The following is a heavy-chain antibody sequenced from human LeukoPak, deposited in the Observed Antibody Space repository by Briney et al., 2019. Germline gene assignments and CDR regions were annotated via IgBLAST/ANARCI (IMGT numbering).Heavy chain of an antibody. CDR1: GGSISSYY. J-gene: IGHJ6*02. V-gene: IGHV4-59*01. CDR3: ARNGITYYGFWSGYYPHYYYGMDV. D-gene: IGHD3-3*01. CDR2: IYYSGST. Sequence: SETLPLTCTVSGGSISSYYWSWIRQPPGKGLEWIGYIYYSGSTNYNPSLKSRVTISVDTSKNQFSLKLSSVTAADTAVYYCARNGITYYGFWSGYYPHYYYGMDVWGQGTTVTVSS.